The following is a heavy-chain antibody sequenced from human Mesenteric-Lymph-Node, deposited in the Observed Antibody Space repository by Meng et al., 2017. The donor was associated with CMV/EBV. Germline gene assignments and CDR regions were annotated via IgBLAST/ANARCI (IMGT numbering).Heavy chain of an antibody. CDR3: ARGGVRGVVRWAY. J-gene: IGHJ4*02. V-gene: IGHV4-34*01. Sequence: CAVYGGSFSGYYWSWIRQPPGKGLEWIGEINHSGSTNYNPSLKSRVTISVDTSKNQFSLKLSSVTAADTAVYYCARGGVRGVVRWAYWGQGTLVTVSS. CDR2: INHSGST. CDR1: GGSFSGYY. D-gene: IGHD3-10*01.